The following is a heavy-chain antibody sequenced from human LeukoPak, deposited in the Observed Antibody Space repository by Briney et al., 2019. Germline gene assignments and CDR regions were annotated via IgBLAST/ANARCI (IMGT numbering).Heavy chain of an antibody. CDR1: GFTVSSNY. D-gene: IGHD3-10*01. J-gene: IGHJ4*02. CDR2: IYSGGST. Sequence: GGSLRLSCAASGFTVSSNYMSWVREAPGKGLEWVSVIYSGGSTYYADSVKGRFTISRDNSKNTLYLQMNSLRAEDTAVYYCARGVYGSGSSFDYWGQGTLVTVSS. CDR3: ARGVYGSGSSFDY. V-gene: IGHV3-66*01.